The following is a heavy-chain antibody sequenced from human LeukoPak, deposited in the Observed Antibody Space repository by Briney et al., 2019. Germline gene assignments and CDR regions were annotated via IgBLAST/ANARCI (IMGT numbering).Heavy chain of an antibody. CDR2: IRIKADNYAT. Sequence: GGSLRLSCAASGFTFSGSAMHWVRQAPGKGLEWVGRIRIKADNYATAYAASVIGRFTISRDDSKNTAYLQMNSLKTEDAAVYYCTRLRAENAADFYYYGMSVLVERRTVSVSS. D-gene: IGHD6-25*01. J-gene: IGHJ6*01. CDR1: GFTFSGSA. V-gene: IGHV3-73*01. CDR3: TRLRAENAADFYYYGMSV.